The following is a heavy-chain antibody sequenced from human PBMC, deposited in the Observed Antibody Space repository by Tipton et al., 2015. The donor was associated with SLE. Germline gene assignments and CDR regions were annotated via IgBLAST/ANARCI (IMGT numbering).Heavy chain of an antibody. V-gene: IGHV4-59*11. CDR3: ARDKGDTYGLRLDY. D-gene: IGHD5-18*01. CDR2: IYYSGST. CDR1: GGSISSHY. Sequence: TLSLTCTVSGGSISSHYWSWIRQPPGKGLEWIGYIYYSGSTNYNPSLKSRVTISVDTSKNQFSLKLSSVTAADTAVYYCARDKGDTYGLRLDYWGQGTLVTVSS. J-gene: IGHJ4*02.